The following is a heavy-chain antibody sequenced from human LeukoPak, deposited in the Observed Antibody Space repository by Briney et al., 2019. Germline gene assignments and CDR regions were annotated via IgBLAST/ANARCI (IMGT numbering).Heavy chain of an antibody. D-gene: IGHD2-2*01. Sequence: GRSLRLPCAASGFTFSSYGMHWVRQAPGKGLEWVAVIWYDGSNKYYADSVKGRFTISRDNSKNTLYLQMNSLRAEDTAVYYCARGYCSSTSCYAVGVWGQGTLVTVSS. CDR3: ARGYCSSTSCYAVGV. J-gene: IGHJ4*02. V-gene: IGHV3-33*01. CDR2: IWYDGSNK. CDR1: GFTFSSYG.